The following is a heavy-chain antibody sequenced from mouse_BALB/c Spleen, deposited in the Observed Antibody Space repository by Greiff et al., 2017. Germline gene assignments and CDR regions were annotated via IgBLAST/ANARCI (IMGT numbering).Heavy chain of an antibody. Sequence: EVMLVESGGGLVQPGGSLKLSCAASGFTFSSYTMSWVRQTPEKRLEWVAYISNGGGSTYYPDTVKGRFTISRDNAKNTLYLQMRSLRSEDTATYDCAKSSRQRELRPAMDYWGQGTSVTVAS. CDR2: ISNGGGST. CDR1: GFTFSSYT. D-gene: IGHD3-2*01. J-gene: IGHJ4*01. CDR3: AKSSRQRELRPAMDY. V-gene: IGHV5-12-2*01.